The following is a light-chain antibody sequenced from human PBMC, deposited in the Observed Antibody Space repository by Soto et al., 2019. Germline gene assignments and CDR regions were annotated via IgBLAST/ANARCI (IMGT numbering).Light chain of an antibody. CDR1: QIVSSN. CDR3: QHYNNRWT. V-gene: IGKV3-15*01. Sequence: EIVVTQSPATLPGSSGERDTLSCRASQIVSSNLAWYEQKPCQAPTLIIYVASTRATRIPARFTGSGSGTEFTLTIGSITSEDFAVYSCQHYNNRWTFGQGTKADIK. J-gene: IGKJ1*01. CDR2: VAS.